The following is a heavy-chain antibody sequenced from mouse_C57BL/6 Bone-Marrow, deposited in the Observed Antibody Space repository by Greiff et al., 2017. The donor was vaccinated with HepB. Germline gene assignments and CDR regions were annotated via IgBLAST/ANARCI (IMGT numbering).Heavy chain of an antibody. V-gene: IGHV5-17*01. CDR2: ISSGSSTN. D-gene: IGHD1-1*01. CDR1: GFTFSDYG. CDR3: ARGYLLLRY. J-gene: IGHJ3*01. Sequence: EVKVVEFGGGLVKPGGFLKLPCAASGFTFSDYGMHWVRQAPEKGLEWVAYISSGSSTNYHADTVKGRFTTSRDNAKNTLCLQMTSLRSEDTAMYYCARGYLLLRYWGQGTLVTVSA.